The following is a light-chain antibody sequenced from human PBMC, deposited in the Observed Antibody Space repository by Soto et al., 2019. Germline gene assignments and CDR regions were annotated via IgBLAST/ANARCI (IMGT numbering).Light chain of an antibody. J-gene: IGKJ2*01. V-gene: IGKV3-20*01. CDR2: GAS. Sequence: EIVLTQSPGTLSLPPGERATLSCRASQSVSSSYLAWYQQKPGQAPRLLIYGASSRATGIPDRFSGSGSGTDFTLTISRLEPEHFAVYYCQQYGSSQTFGQGTKLEIK. CDR3: QQYGSSQT. CDR1: QSVSSSY.